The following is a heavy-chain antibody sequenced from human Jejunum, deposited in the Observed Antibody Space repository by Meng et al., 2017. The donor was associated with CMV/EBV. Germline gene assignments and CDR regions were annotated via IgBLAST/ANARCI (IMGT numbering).Heavy chain of an antibody. CDR2: ITGSGDII. V-gene: IGHV3-11*01. CDR3: ARDPHSSSWAKYFDP. D-gene: IGHD6-13*01. CDR1: GFPFGAYY. Sequence: SGFPFGAYYITWVRQAPGKGLEWVSYITGSGDIIYYADSVKGRFTISRDNAKSSLYLEINSLRADDTAFYHCARDPHSSSWAKYFDPWGQGTLVTVSS. J-gene: IGHJ5*02.